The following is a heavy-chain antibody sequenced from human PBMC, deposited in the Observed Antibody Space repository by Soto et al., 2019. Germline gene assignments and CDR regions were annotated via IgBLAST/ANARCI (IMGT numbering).Heavy chain of an antibody. J-gene: IGHJ4*02. Sequence: QVQLVQSAAEVKKAGASVKVSCKASGYIFINHGISWVRQAPRQGPEWMGWISAHNGNTKYAEKFQGRVTMTRDTSTTTVHMELRSLRFDDMAVYYCTRESGGISEFHYFDYWGQGTLVTVSP. CDR2: ISAHNGNT. CDR1: GYIFINHG. CDR3: TRESGGISEFHYFDY. V-gene: IGHV1-18*03. D-gene: IGHD3-10*01.